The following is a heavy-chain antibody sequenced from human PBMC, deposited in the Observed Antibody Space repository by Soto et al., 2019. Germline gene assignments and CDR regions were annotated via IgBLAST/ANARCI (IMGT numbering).Heavy chain of an antibody. J-gene: IGHJ4*02. D-gene: IGHD4-17*01. V-gene: IGHV4-39*01. Sequence: SETLSLTCTVSGGSITSSSYYWGWIRQPPGKGLEWIGGIYYSGRSYYNPSLKSRVTMSVDTSKNQFSLTLNSVTAADAAVYYCARQRTTVVTQAYFDHWGQGTLSPSPQ. CDR1: GGSITSSSYY. CDR2: IYYSGRS. CDR3: ARQRTTVVTQAYFDH.